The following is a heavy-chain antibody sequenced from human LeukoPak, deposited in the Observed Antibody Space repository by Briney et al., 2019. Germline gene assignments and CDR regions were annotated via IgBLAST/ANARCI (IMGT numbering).Heavy chain of an antibody. J-gene: IGHJ4*02. CDR2: ISSGSSAI. Sequence: GGSLRLSCEASGFTFTTYSMTWVRQAPGKGLEWVSIISSGSSAIFSADALKGRFTISRDDAKNLLYLDMNGLRAEDTAVYYCARGHTAVTRHFDFWGQGTLVTVSS. D-gene: IGHD4-17*01. CDR3: ARGHTAVTRHFDF. CDR1: GFTFTTYS. V-gene: IGHV3-21*01.